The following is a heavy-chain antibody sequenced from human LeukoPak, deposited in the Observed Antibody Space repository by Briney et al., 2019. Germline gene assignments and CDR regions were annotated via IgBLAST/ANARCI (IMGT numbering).Heavy chain of an antibody. CDR3: AKDPSGSYSQTPYYYYGMDV. CDR1: GFTFSSYA. J-gene: IGHJ6*02. CDR2: ISGSGGST. V-gene: IGHV3-23*01. D-gene: IGHD1-26*01. Sequence: GGSLRLSCAASGFTFSSYAMSWVRQAPGKGLEWVSAISGSGGSTYYADSVKGRFTISRDNSKNMLYLQMNSLRAEDTAVYYCAKDPSGSYSQTPYYYYGMDVWGQGTTVTVSS.